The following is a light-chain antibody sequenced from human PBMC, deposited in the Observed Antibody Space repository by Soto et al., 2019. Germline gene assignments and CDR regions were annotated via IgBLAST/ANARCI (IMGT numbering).Light chain of an antibody. CDR1: QGISNY. CDR3: QKYNSAPWT. CDR2: AAS. Sequence: DIQMTQSPSSLSASVGDRVTTTCPASQGISNYLAWYQQKPGKAPKLLIYAASTLQSGVPSRFSGSGSGTAFTLTIRRLQHEYVATYYCQKYNSAPWTLGQGTKVEIK. V-gene: IGKV1-27*01. J-gene: IGKJ1*01.